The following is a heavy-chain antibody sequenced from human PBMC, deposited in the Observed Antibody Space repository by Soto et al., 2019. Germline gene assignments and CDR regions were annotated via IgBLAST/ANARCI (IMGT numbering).Heavy chain of an antibody. V-gene: IGHV4-34*01. Sequence: PSETLSLTCAVYGGSFSGYYWSWIRQPPGKGLEWIGEINHSGSTNYNPSLKSRVTMSVDTSKNQFSLKLSSVTAADTAVYYCARGSAIYYYDSSGTPWGQGTLVTVSS. CDR2: INHSGST. CDR3: ARGSAIYYYDSSGTP. D-gene: IGHD3-22*01. CDR1: GGSFSGYY. J-gene: IGHJ5*02.